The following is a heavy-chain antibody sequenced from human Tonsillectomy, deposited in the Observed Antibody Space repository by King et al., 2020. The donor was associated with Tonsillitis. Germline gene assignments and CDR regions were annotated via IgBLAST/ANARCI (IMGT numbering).Heavy chain of an antibody. CDR3: ARNHLGLGY. CDR2: MNSNSGDT. J-gene: IGHJ4*02. D-gene: IGHD3/OR15-3a*01. Sequence: QLVQSGAEVKKPGASVKVFCKASGYTFSSHDIIWVRQATGQGLEWMGWMNSNSGDTVYAQKFQGRVIMTRITSISTAYMELSSLRFDDTAVYYCARNHLGLGYWGQGTLVTVSS. CDR1: GYTFSSHD. V-gene: IGHV1-8*01.